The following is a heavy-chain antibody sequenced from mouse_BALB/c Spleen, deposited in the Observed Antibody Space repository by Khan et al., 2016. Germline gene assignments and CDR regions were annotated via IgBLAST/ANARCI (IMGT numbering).Heavy chain of an antibody. CDR1: GYSFTGYY. Sequence: VQLKQSGPDLVKPGASVKIACKASGYSFTGYYMHWVKQSHGKSLEWIGRVNPNNGGTRYNQKFKDKAILNVDKSFSTAYMELRSLTSEDAAVFYCLRDAMCNWGQGTSVTVSS. D-gene: IGHD1-1*01. V-gene: IGHV1-18*01. CDR2: VNPNNGGT. J-gene: IGHJ4*01. CDR3: LRDAMCN.